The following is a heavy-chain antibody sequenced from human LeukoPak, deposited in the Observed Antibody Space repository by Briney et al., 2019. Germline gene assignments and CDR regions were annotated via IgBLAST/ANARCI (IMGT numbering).Heavy chain of an antibody. Sequence: GGSLRLSCAASGFTFSSYSMNWVRQAPGKGLEWVSSISSSSSYIYYADSVKGRFTISRDNAKNSLYLQMNSLRAEDTAVYYCARDASSSGWYWGAFDIWGQGTMVTVSS. J-gene: IGHJ3*02. CDR2: ISSSSSYI. D-gene: IGHD6-19*01. V-gene: IGHV3-21*01. CDR3: ARDASSSGWYWGAFDI. CDR1: GFTFSSYS.